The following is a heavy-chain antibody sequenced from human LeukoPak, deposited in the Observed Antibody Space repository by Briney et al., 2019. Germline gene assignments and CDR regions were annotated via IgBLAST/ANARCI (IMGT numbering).Heavy chain of an antibody. J-gene: IGHJ5*02. CDR3: ARARYSGYDGEGYNWFDP. D-gene: IGHD5-12*01. V-gene: IGHV1-69*13. Sequence: SVKVSCKASGGTFSSYAISWARQAPGQGLEWMGGIIPIFGTANYAQKFQGRVTITADESTSTAYMELSSLRSEDTAVYYCARARYSGYDGEGYNWFDPWGQGTLVTVSS. CDR2: IIPIFGTA. CDR1: GGTFSSYA.